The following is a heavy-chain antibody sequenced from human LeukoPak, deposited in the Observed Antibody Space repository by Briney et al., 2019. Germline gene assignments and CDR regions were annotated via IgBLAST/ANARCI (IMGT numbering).Heavy chain of an antibody. CDR3: ARDTYYGSGSHYGMDV. J-gene: IGHJ6*02. V-gene: IGHV1-2*02. CDR2: INPNGGGT. CDR1: GYTFTGYY. Sequence: ASVKVSCKASGYTFTGYYMHWVRQAPGQGLEWMGWINPNGGGTNYAQKFQGRVTMTTDTSTSTAYMELRSLRSDDTAVYYCARDTYYGSGSHYGMDVWGQGTTVTVSS. D-gene: IGHD3-10*01.